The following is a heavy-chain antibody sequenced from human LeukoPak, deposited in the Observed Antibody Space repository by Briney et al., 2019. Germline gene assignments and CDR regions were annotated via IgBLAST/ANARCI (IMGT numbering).Heavy chain of an antibody. V-gene: IGHV1-58*01. CDR1: GFTFTSSA. J-gene: IGHJ4*02. D-gene: IGHD3-10*01. CDR3: AADVYGSGRTFDY. Sequence: TAVKHSCKASGFTFTSSAVQWVRQPRGQRLEWIGWIVVGSGNTNYAQKFQERVTITRDMSTSTAYMELSSLRSEDTAVYYCAADVYGSGRTFDYWGQGTLGTVSS. CDR2: IVVGSGNT.